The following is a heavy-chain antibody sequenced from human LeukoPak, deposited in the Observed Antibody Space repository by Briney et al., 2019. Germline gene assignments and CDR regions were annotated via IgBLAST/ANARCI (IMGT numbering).Heavy chain of an antibody. Sequence: SETLSLTCTVSGGSISSYYWSWIRRPPGKGLEWIGYIYYSGSTNYNPSLKSRVTISVDTSKNQFSLKLSSVTAADTAVYYCARGLRTGYSGYDSRFDYWGQGTLVTVSS. D-gene: IGHD5-12*01. V-gene: IGHV4-59*01. CDR1: GGSISSYY. J-gene: IGHJ4*02. CDR3: ARGLRTGYSGYDSRFDY. CDR2: IYYSGST.